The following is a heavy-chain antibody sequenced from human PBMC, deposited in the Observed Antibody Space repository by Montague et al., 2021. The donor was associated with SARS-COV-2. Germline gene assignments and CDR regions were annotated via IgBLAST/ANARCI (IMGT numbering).Heavy chain of an antibody. D-gene: IGHD5-18*01. CDR1: GGSISSYY. CDR2: IYYSGST. Sequence: SETLSLTCTVSGGSISSYYWSWIRQPPGKGLEWIGYIYYSGSTNYNPSLKSRVTISVDTSKNQFSLKLSSVTAADTAVYYCAAISKYSYGIYYYGMDVWGQGTTVTVSS. V-gene: IGHV4-59*01. J-gene: IGHJ6*02. CDR3: AAISKYSYGIYYYGMDV.